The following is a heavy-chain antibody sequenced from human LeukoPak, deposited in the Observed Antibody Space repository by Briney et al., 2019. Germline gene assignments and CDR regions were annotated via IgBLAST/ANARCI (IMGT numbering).Heavy chain of an antibody. J-gene: IGHJ4*02. CDR1: GVSITSYY. D-gene: IGHD3-22*01. CDR2: ISTSGST. V-gene: IGHV4-4*07. Sequence: SETLSLTCTVSGVSITSYYWTWSRQPAGKGLEWIGRISTSGSTNYNPSLKSRVTMSVDPSKNQFSLRLSSVTAADTAVYYCAKVSGWQYTHGYYDYWREGTLVTVSS. CDR3: AKVSGWQYTHGYYDY.